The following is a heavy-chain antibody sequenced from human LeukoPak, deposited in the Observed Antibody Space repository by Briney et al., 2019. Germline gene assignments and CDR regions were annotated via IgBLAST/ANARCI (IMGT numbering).Heavy chain of an antibody. CDR3: ARVATGYLPFDS. CDR1: GGSLSGYY. D-gene: IGHD3-9*01. J-gene: IGHJ4*02. V-gene: IGHV3-23*01. Sequence: ETLSLTCGVVGGSLSGYYWTWIRQPPGKGLEWVSTIGGGGPTTDYADSVKDRFTISRDNSKNTLYLQMNSLRAEDTAVYYCARVATGYLPFDSWGQGTLVTVSS. CDR2: IGGGGPTT.